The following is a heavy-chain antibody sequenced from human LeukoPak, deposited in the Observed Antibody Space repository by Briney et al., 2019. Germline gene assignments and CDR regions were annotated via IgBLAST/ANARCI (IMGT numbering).Heavy chain of an antibody. V-gene: IGHV5-51*01. J-gene: IGHJ4*02. CDR1: GDSFINYW. Sequence: GESLKFSCKGSGDSFINYWIGWVRQMPEKGLEWMGTIYPGDSDTRYSPSFEGQVTISADKSISTAYLQWSSLKASDTAMYYCASLNSGARLLPTLDYWGQGTLVTVSS. D-gene: IGHD3-22*01. CDR3: ASLNSGARLLPTLDY. CDR2: IYPGDSDT.